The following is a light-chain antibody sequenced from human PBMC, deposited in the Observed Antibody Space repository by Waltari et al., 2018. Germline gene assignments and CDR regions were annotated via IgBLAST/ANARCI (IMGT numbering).Light chain of an antibody. V-gene: IGKV3-15*01. Sequence: VMTHFPATLTLSPGDGPTLPCRASQSVSSNVAWYQKKPGQAPRLLIYDASTRATSIPARFRGSGSGTEYTLTISSLQSEDFAVYYCQQYNRWPPITFGQGTRLEIK. CDR1: QSVSSN. J-gene: IGKJ5*01. CDR3: QQYNRWPPIT. CDR2: DAS.